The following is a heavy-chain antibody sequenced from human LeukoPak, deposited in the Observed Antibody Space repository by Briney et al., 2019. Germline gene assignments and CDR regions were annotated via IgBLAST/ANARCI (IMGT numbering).Heavy chain of an antibody. Sequence: GGSLRLSCAASGFIVSSNYMSWVRQAPGKGLEWVSAISGSASSTYHADSVKGRFTISRDNSKNTLYLQMNSLRADDTAVYYCAMKAVPRPRLHDAFDFWGQGSVVSVSS. CDR1: GFIVSSNY. D-gene: IGHD5-24*01. CDR3: AMKAVPRPRLHDAFDF. V-gene: IGHV3-23*01. CDR2: ISGSASST. J-gene: IGHJ3*01.